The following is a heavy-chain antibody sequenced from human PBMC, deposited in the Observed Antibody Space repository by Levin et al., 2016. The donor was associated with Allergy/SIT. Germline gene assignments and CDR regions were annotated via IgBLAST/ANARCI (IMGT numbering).Heavy chain of an antibody. J-gene: IGHJ6*02. CDR1: GFTFSSYG. V-gene: IGHV3-30*18. CDR3: AKVGGYYYGMDV. Sequence: GESLKISCAASGFTFSSYGMHWVRQAPGKGLEWVAVISYDGSNKYYADSVKGRFTISRDNSKNTLYLQMNSLRAEDTAVYYCAKVGGYYYGMDVWGQGTTVTVSS. CDR2: ISYDGSNK.